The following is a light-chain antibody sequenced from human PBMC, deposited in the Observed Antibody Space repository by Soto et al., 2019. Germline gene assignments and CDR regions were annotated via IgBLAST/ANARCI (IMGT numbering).Light chain of an antibody. CDR2: DVN. CDR1: SSDVGAYDF. Sequence: QSALTKAASLYGSPGQSIAMSCTGTSSDVGAYDFVSWYQQHPGKAPKLLIYDVNNRPSGISSRFSGSKSGNTASLTISGLQAEDEAEYYCSSYTTGSAEVFGTGTKVTVL. CDR3: SSYTTGSAEV. J-gene: IGLJ1*01. V-gene: IGLV2-14*03.